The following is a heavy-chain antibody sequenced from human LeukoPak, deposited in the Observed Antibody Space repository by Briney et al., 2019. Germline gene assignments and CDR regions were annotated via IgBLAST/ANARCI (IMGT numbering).Heavy chain of an antibody. CDR2: IYTSGST. CDR3: ARETTGAGTARPFDY. V-gene: IGHV4-4*07. CDR1: GVSISNFY. D-gene: IGHD6-13*01. Sequence: SETLSLTCTVSGVSISNFYWSWIRQPAGKTLEWIGRIYTSGSTNYNPSLKSRVTMSVDTSKNQFSLKLSSVTAADTAVYFCARETTGAGTARPFDYWGQGTLVTVSS. J-gene: IGHJ4*02.